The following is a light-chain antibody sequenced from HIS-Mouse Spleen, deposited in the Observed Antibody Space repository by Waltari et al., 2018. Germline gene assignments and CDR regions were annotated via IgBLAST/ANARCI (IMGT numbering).Light chain of an antibody. CDR1: SSDVGGYTY. Sequence: QSALPQPPSASGSPGQSVTISCTGTSSDVGGYTYVSWYQQHPGKAPKLMIYEVSKRPSGVPDRFSGSKSGNTASLTVSGLQAEDEADYYCSSYAGSTVVFGGGTKLTVL. J-gene: IGLJ2*01. V-gene: IGLV2-8*01. CDR3: SSYAGSTVV. CDR2: EVS.